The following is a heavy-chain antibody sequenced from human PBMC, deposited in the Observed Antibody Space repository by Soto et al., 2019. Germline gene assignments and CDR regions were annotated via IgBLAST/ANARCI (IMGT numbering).Heavy chain of an antibody. D-gene: IGHD3-16*01. CDR3: ARGFPYYDSSYSYFDS. V-gene: IGHV6-1*01. CDR2: TYYRSKWYN. CDR1: GDSVSGNSAA. Sequence: SQTLSLTCAISGDSVSGNSAAWNWIRQSPSRGLEWLRRTYYRSKWYNDYAVSVKSRITVTPDTSKNQFSLHLHSRTPEDTAVYYCARGFPYYDSSYSYFDSWGKGALVTVSS. J-gene: IGHJ4*02.